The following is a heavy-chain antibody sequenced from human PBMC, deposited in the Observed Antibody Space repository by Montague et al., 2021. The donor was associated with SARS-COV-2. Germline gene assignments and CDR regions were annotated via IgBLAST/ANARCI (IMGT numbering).Heavy chain of an antibody. J-gene: IGHJ3*02. CDR1: GGSISSYY. D-gene: IGHD4-23*01. V-gene: IGHV4-59*01. CDR2: IYYSGST. CDR3: ARWGLYGGNPGDGAFDI. Sequence: SETLSLTCTVSGGSISSYYWSWIRQPPGKGLEWVGYIYYSGSTNXXPSLKSRVTISVDTSKNQFPLKLSSVTAADTAVYYCARWGLYGGNPGDGAFDIWGQGTMVTVSS.